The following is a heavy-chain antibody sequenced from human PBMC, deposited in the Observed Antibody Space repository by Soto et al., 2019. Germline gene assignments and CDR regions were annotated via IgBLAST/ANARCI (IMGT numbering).Heavy chain of an antibody. CDR1: GYTFTSYS. Sequence: QVQLVQSGAEVKKPGASVKVSCKTSGYTFTSYSISWVRQAPGQGLEWMGWNNVYNGNTKYAQNLQGRVTMTTDTSTSTAYMELRSLRSDDTAVYYCARDLAVGWFDPWGQGTLVTVSS. CDR3: ARDLAVGWFDP. CDR2: NNVYNGNT. D-gene: IGHD2-2*01. J-gene: IGHJ5*02. V-gene: IGHV1-18*01.